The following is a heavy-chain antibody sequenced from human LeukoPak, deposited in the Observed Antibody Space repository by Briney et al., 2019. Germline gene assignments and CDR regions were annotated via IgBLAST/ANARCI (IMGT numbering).Heavy chain of an antibody. Sequence: SETLSLTCTVSGGSISSHYWSWIRQPPGKGLEWIGYIYDSGSTNYNPSLKSRVTISVDTSKNQFSLKLSSVTAADTAVYYCARGNWNSLFYYYYMDVWGKGTTVTVSS. J-gene: IGHJ6*03. D-gene: IGHD1-1*01. CDR1: GGSISSHY. CDR2: IYDSGST. V-gene: IGHV4-59*11. CDR3: ARGNWNSLFYYYYMDV.